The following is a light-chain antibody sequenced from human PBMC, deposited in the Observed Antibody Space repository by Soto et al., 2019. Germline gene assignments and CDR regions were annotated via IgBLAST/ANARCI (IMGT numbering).Light chain of an antibody. Sequence: ETVLTQSPATLSFSPGERATLSCKASQSVNTFLAWYQQKPGQAPRLLIYDASNRATGIPARFSGSGSGTDFTLTISSLEPEDFAVYYCQQRSNWISLGQGTRLEIK. J-gene: IGKJ5*01. V-gene: IGKV3-11*01. CDR3: QQRSNWIS. CDR1: QSVNTF. CDR2: DAS.